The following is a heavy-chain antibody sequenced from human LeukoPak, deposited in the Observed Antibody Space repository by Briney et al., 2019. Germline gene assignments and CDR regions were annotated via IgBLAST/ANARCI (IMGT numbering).Heavy chain of an antibody. V-gene: IGHV1-18*01. J-gene: IGHJ4*02. CDR1: GYPFTSYG. D-gene: IGHD6-6*01. CDR3: TGGNVAARPFDY. Sequence: ASVKLSCKASGYPFTSYGISWVRQAPGQGLEWMGWISAYNGNTNYAQNLQGRVTMTTDTPTNTAYMELRSLRSVDTAVFYCTGGNVAARPFDYWGQGTLVTVSS. CDR2: ISAYNGNT.